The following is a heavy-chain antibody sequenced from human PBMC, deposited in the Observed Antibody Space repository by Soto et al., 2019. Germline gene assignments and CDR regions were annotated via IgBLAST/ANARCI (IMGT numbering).Heavy chain of an antibody. CDR1: GGSITSSGYS. J-gene: IGHJ6*02. CDR3: ARELLMLRVAGGMDV. D-gene: IGHD3-10*01. V-gene: IGHV4-30-2*01. CDR2: IYHTGTT. Sequence: KPSETLSLTCAVSGGSITSSGYSWTWIRQPPGKGLEWIGYIYHTGTTYYNPSLKSRLTIPLDRSKNHFSLKLTSVTAADTAVYFCARELLMLRVAGGMDVWGQGTTVTVSS.